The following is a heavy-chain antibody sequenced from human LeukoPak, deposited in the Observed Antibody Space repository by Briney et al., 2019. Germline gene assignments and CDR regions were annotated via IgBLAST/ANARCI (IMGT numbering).Heavy chain of an antibody. Sequence: GGSLRLSCAASGFTFSTHWMTWVRQAPGKGLEWVANINQAGTEKYYVDSVKGRFTISRDNAKNSLSMQMNSLRAEDTAVYYCAKYAQRAVLEWYFDLWGRGTLVTVSS. J-gene: IGHJ2*01. D-gene: IGHD5-24*01. CDR2: INQAGTEK. V-gene: IGHV3-7*01. CDR1: GFTFSTHW. CDR3: AKYAQRAVLEWYFDL.